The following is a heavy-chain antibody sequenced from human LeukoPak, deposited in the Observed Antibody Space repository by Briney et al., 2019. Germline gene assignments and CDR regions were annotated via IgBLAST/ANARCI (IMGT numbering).Heavy chain of an antibody. V-gene: IGHV3-7*01. D-gene: IGHD5-12*01. CDR2: IKRGGSGI. J-gene: IGHJ4*02. CDR3: TRDRGHSGYDFYDY. Sequence: TGGPLRLSCAASGFTFSNYWMGWVRQATGKGLEWVADIKRGGSGIYYVDSVKGRFTISRDTDKDSLYLQMKSLRAEDRAVYYCTRDRGHSGYDFYDYWGQGTLVTVSS. CDR1: GFTFSNYW.